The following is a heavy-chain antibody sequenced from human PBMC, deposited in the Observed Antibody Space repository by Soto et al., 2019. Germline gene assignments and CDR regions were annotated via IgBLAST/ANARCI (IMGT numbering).Heavy chain of an antibody. Sequence: QVQLVQSGAEVKKPGASVKVSCKASGYTFTSYGISWVRQAPGQGLEWMGWISAYNGNTNYAQKLQGRXTXTPXTSTSTAYMELRSLRSDDTAVYYCARDRGAYGMDVWGQGTTVTVSS. V-gene: IGHV1-18*01. CDR3: ARDRGAYGMDV. J-gene: IGHJ6*02. CDR2: ISAYNGNT. CDR1: GYTFTSYG.